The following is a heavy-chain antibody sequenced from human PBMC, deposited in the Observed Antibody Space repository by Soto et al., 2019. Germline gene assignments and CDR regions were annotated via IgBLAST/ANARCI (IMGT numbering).Heavy chain of an antibody. V-gene: IGHV1-69*13. CDR3: ARAEGIAAAGPYYYYGMDV. D-gene: IGHD6-13*01. CDR1: GGTFSSYA. J-gene: IGHJ6*02. CDR2: IIPIFGTA. Sequence: SVKVSCKASGGTFSSYAISWVRQAPGQGLEWVGGIIPIFGTANYAQKFQGRVTITADESTSTAYMELSSLRSEDTAVYYCARAEGIAAAGPYYYYGMDVWGQGTTVTVSS.